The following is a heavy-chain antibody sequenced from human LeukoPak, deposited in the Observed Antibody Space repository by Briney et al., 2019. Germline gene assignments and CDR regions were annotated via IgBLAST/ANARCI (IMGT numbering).Heavy chain of an antibody. Sequence: SETLSLTCTVSGGSVSDYYWSWIRQSPGKGLEWIGYIYYTGSTSYNPSLRSRVTMSADTSKNQFSLKLSSVTAEDTAVYYCARNFRDGYNNSFDYWGQGTLVTVSS. CDR2: IYYTGST. CDR1: GGSVSDYY. V-gene: IGHV4-59*02. CDR3: ARNFRDGYNNSFDY. J-gene: IGHJ4*02. D-gene: IGHD5-24*01.